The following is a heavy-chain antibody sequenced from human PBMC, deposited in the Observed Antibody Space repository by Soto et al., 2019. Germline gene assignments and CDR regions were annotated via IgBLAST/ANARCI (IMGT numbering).Heavy chain of an antibody. V-gene: IGHV3-53*01. D-gene: IGHD2-2*01. CDR1: GFTVSSNY. Sequence: GGSLRLSCAASGFTVSSNYMSWVRQAPGKGLEWVSVIYSGGSTYYADSVKGRFTISRDNSKNTLYLQMNSLRAEDTAMYYCARAHPGYCSSTSCPRPFDYWGQGTLVTVS. CDR2: IYSGGST. CDR3: ARAHPGYCSSTSCPRPFDY. J-gene: IGHJ4*02.